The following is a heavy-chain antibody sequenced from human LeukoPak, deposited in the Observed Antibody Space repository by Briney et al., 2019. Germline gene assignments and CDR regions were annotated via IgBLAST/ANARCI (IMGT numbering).Heavy chain of an antibody. Sequence: GGSLRLSCAASGFTFSSHWMHWVRQAPGKGLEWVSLIGASGESTYYADSVKGRFTISRDNSKNTLSLQMNSLRVEDTAMYFCAKDIQLSTWGLGTMVTVST. J-gene: IGHJ3*01. D-gene: IGHD5-24*01. CDR3: AKDIQLST. V-gene: IGHV3-23*01. CDR2: IGASGEST. CDR1: GFTFSSHW.